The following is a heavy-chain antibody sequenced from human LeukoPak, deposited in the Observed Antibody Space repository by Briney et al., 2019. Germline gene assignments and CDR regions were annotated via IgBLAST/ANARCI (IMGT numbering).Heavy chain of an antibody. D-gene: IGHD3-10*01. CDR3: ARSLRVRGVPDYMDV. Sequence: SGGSLLLSCAASDFTVSSNYMTWVRQPPGKGLEWVSVIHKNAITSYADTVRGRFTISRDNSKNTLYLQMNNLRVDDTAVYYCARSLRVRGVPDYMDVWGKGTTVTVYS. V-gene: IGHV3-53*01. J-gene: IGHJ6*03. CDR2: IHKNAIT. CDR1: DFTVSSNY.